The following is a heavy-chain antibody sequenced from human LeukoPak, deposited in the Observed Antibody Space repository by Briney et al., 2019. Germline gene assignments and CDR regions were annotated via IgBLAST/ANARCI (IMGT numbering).Heavy chain of an antibody. D-gene: IGHD3-3*01. CDR2: INPNSGGT. CDR1: GYTFTGYY. J-gene: IGHJ4*02. V-gene: IGHV1-2*02. CDR3: ARGGSSGEWFSHLEY. Sequence: ASVKVSCKASGYTFTGYYMHWVRQAPGQGLEWMGWINPNSGGTNYAQKFQGRVTMTRDTSISTAYMELSRLRSDDTAVYYCARGGSSGEWFSHLEYWGQGTLVTVSS.